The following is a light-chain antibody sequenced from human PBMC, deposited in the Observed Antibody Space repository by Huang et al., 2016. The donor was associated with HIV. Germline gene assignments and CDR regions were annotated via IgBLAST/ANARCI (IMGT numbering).Light chain of an antibody. CDR1: QSLGGNS. V-gene: IGKV3-20*01. Sequence: EIVLTQSPGTLSLSPGEGATLSCTASQSLGGNSLAWYQQRPGQAPRLLIYDTSSRATGIPDNFSGGGSGTDFILIISRLEPEDFAVYFCQQYGDSPPTFGGGTKVEI. J-gene: IGKJ4*01. CDR3: QQYGDSPPT. CDR2: DTS.